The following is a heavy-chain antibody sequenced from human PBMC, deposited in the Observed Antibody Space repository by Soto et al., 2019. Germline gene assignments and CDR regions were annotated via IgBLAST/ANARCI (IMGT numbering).Heavy chain of an antibody. CDR1: GVTFSSYA. Sequence: PGGSLGLSCAASGVTFSSYAVSGVRQAPGRGLEWVSCISRGSIYTYYADSVKGRFSISRDNAKNSLYLQMNSLRAEDTAVYYCARLFQNDAFDIWGQGTMVTVSS. J-gene: IGHJ3*02. CDR2: ISRGSIYT. CDR3: ARLFQNDAFDI. V-gene: IGHV3-21*01.